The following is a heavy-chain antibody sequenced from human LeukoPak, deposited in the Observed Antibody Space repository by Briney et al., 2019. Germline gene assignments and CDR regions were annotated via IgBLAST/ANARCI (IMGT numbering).Heavy chain of an antibody. J-gene: IGHJ4*02. Sequence: SETLSLTCVVSGDSFSNYCWSWIRQPAGKGLEWIWRIYTSGSTNYNPSLKSRVTMSVDTSKNQFSLKLNSVTAADTAVYYCAREAAAGTFYFDYWGQGTLVTVSS. CDR1: GDSFSNYC. CDR3: AREAAAGTFYFDY. V-gene: IGHV4-4*07. CDR2: IYTSGST. D-gene: IGHD6-13*01.